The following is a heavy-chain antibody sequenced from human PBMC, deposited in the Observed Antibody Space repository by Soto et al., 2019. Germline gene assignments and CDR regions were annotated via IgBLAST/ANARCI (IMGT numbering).Heavy chain of an antibody. CDR2: ISDDGTFK. V-gene: IGHV3-30*18. J-gene: IGHJ4*02. CDR1: AFRLSSYG. D-gene: IGHD6-13*01. Sequence: YLILSFGASAFRLSSYGMHWVRQAPGKGLEWVAVISDDGTFKDYADSVKGRFTISRDNSDNTLFLQMNSLGPNDTAVDYCAKDYGPKAPYPYSNTHTDFWGQGTRVTVSA. CDR3: AKDYGPKAPYPYSNTHTDF.